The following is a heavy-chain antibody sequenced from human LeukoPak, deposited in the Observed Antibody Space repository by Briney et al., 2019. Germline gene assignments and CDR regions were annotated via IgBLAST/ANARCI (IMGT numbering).Heavy chain of an antibody. V-gene: IGHV4-59*08. CDR1: GGSISSYY. CDR3: ARQYCSGGSCYSLSYYYMDV. D-gene: IGHD2-15*01. CDR2: IYYSGST. Sequence: SETLSLTCTVSGGSISSYYWSWIRQPPGKGPEWIGYIYYSGSTNYNPSLKSRVTISVDTSKNQFSLKLSSVTAADTAVYYCARQYCSGGSCYSLSYYYMDVWGKGTTVTVSS. J-gene: IGHJ6*03.